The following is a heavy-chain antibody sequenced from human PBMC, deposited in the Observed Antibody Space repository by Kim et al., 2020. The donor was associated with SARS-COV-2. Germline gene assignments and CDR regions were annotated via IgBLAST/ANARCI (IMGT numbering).Heavy chain of an antibody. CDR3: VRRSPGGTYYFDF. CDR2: ISGRGDGT. Sequence: GGSLRLSCAASGFTFSTYAMSCVRQAPGKGLQWVSSISGRGDGTVYADSVKGRFTISRDYSKDTLFLQLNALRAEDTAVYYCVRRSPGGTYYFDFWGQG. J-gene: IGHJ4*02. D-gene: IGHD2-15*01. V-gene: IGHV3-23*01. CDR1: GFTFSTYA.